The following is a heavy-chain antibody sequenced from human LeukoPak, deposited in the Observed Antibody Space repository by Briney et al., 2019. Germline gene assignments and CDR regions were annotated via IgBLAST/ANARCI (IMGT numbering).Heavy chain of an antibody. V-gene: IGHV3-30-3*01. D-gene: IGHD2-2*01. CDR1: GFNFISYS. J-gene: IGHJ4*02. CDR3: AKGQGTTTSPIDY. Sequence: GGSLRLSCAASGFNFISYSMHWVRQAQGKGLEWVAVISGDGNIKWIADSVKGRFTISRDNNKNTLYLQTNSLRVEDTAVYYCAKGQGTTTSPIDYWGPGTLVTVSS. CDR2: ISGDGNIK.